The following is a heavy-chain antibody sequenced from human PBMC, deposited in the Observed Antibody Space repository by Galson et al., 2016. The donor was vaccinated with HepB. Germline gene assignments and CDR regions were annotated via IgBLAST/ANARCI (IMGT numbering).Heavy chain of an antibody. J-gene: IGHJ4*02. Sequence: SLRLSCAASGFTLTTYAMHWVRQAPGKGLEWMAVISNGGLKRTYADSVKGRFTISRDNSKNNVYLQLNSLRVDDTAVYYCAKGGKYSEFDWGQGTLVTVS. V-gene: IGHV3-30*18. CDR1: GFTLTTYA. CDR3: AKGGKYSEFD. CDR2: ISNGGLKR. D-gene: IGHD2-21*01.